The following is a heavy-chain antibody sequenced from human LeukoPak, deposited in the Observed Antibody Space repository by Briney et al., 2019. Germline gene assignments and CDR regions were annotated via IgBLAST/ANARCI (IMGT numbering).Heavy chain of an antibody. CDR1: GFTFSSYA. V-gene: IGHV3-30-3*01. D-gene: IGHD3-3*01. J-gene: IGHJ4*02. CDR2: ISYDGSNK. Sequence: GGSLRLSCAASGFTFSSYAMHWVRQAPGKGLEWVAVISYDGSNKYYADSVKGRFTISRDNSKNTLYLQMNSLRAEDTAVYYCAGETYDFWSGYYIRHFFDYWGQGTLVTVSS. CDR3: AGETYDFWSGYYIRHFFDY.